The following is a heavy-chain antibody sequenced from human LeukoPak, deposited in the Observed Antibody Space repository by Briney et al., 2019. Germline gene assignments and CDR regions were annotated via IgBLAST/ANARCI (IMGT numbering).Heavy chain of an antibody. D-gene: IGHD1/OR15-1a*01. CDR2: IYYTGIT. Sequence: PSETLSLTCTVSGGSISTNSYYWGWIRQTPGKGLERVGSIYYTGITYHNPSLKSRVSISVDTSKNRFSLKLSAVTAADTAVYFCARGHLSSTRNYYLDFWGQGTLVTVSS. CDR3: ARGHLSSTRNYYLDF. V-gene: IGHV4-39*07. J-gene: IGHJ4*02. CDR1: GGSISTNSYY.